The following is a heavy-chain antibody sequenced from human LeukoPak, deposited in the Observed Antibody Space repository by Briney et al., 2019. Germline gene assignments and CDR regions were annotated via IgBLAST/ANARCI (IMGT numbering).Heavy chain of an antibody. Sequence: PSETLSLICIVSGASISSYYWSWIRQPPGKGLEWIGYIYYSGSTNYNPSLKSRVTISVDTSKNQFSLKLSSVTAADTAVYYCARVGALLWFGELLINAPHDAFDIWGQGTMVTVSS. CDR1: GASISSYY. J-gene: IGHJ3*02. D-gene: IGHD3-10*01. V-gene: IGHV4-59*01. CDR3: ARVGALLWFGELLINAPHDAFDI. CDR2: IYYSGST.